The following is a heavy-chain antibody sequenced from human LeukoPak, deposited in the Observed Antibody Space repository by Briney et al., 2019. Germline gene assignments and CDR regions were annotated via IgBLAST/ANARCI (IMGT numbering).Heavy chain of an antibody. Sequence: PGGSLRLSCAASGFTFSSYSMNWVRQAPGKGLEWVSYISSSSTIYYADSVKGRFTISRDNAKNSLYLQMNSLRAEDTAVYYCARVFRDSSSWYGDWFDPWGQGTLVTVSS. CDR3: ARVFRDSSSWYGDWFDP. D-gene: IGHD6-13*01. V-gene: IGHV3-48*04. CDR1: GFTFSSYS. J-gene: IGHJ5*02. CDR2: ISSSSTI.